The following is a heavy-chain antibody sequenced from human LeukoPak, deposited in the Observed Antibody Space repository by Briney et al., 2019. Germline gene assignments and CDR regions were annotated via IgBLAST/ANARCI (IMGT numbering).Heavy chain of an antibody. CDR2: ISYDGSNK. CDR1: GFTFSSYG. V-gene: IGHV3-30*18. D-gene: IGHD3-22*01. J-gene: IGHJ4*02. CDR3: AKAPTYYYDSSVYFDY. Sequence: GRSLRLSCAASGFTFSSYGMHWVRQAPGKGLEWVAVISYDGSNKYYADSVKGRFTISRDNSKNTLYLQMNSLRAEDTAVYYCAKAPTYYYDSSVYFDYWGQGTLVTVSS.